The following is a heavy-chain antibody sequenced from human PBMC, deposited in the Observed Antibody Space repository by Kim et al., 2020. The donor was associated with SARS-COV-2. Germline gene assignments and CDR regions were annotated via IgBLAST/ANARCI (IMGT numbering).Heavy chain of an antibody. V-gene: IGHV3-23*01. CDR1: GFTFDIYA. J-gene: IGHJ6*02. CDR2: ISGGGVNK. D-gene: IGHD2-21*01. CDR3: AKVVIMDDYNYYYYYGMDV. Sequence: GGSLRLSCVASGFTFDIYAMSWVRQAPGKGLEWVSVISGGGVNKFYADSVRGRFTISRDNSKNTLFLQMNSLRDEDTALYYCAKVVIMDDYNYYYYYGMDVWGLGPRSPSP.